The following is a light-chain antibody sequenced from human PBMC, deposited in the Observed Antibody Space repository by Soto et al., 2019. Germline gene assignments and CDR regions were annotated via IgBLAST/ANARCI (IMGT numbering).Light chain of an antibody. CDR3: AAWDDSLNVVV. Sequence: QSVLTQPPSASGTPGQRVTISCSGSSSNIGRNSVNWYQQLPGTAPKLLIYSNNQRPSGVPDRFSGSKSGTSASLAISGLQSDDEADYYCAAWDDSLNVVVFGGGTKVTVL. J-gene: IGLJ2*01. CDR2: SNN. CDR1: SSNIGRNS. V-gene: IGLV1-44*01.